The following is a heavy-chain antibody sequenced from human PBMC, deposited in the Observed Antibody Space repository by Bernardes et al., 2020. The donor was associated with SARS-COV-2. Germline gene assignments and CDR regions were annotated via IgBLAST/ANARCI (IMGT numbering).Heavy chain of an antibody. V-gene: IGHV3-74*01. CDR2: VNSDGTDV. Sequence: GGSLRLSCTASGFTFRNFWIHWVRQVPGKGLVWVSRVNSDGTDVRYDDSVKGRFTISRDNANNSLSLQMNSLRAEDTAVYYCARGGVAVRGIIRDLFDDWGQGTLVTVSS. CDR1: GFTFRNFW. D-gene: IGHD3-10*01. J-gene: IGHJ4*02. CDR3: ARGGVAVRGIIRDLFDD.